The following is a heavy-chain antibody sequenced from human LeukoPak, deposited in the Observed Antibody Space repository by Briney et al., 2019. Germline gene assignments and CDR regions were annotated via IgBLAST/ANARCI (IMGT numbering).Heavy chain of an antibody. CDR1: GFTFSSYT. Sequence: GGSLRLSCAASGFTFSSYTMNWVHQAPGKGLEWVSSIRSSSSYMDYADSVRGRFTISRDNAKNSLYLQMNSLRVGDTAVYYCARDPGDYGDYSNLFDPWGQGTLVTVSS. CDR3: ARDPGDYGDYSNLFDP. CDR2: IRSSSSYM. D-gene: IGHD4-17*01. J-gene: IGHJ5*02. V-gene: IGHV3-21*01.